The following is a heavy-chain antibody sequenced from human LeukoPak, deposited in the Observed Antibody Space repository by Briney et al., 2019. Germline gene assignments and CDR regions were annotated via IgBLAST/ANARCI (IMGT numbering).Heavy chain of an antibody. CDR1: GFTFSSYS. D-gene: IGHD6-19*01. Sequence: PGGSLRLSCAASGFTFSSYSMNWVRQAPGKGLEWVSSISSSSSYIYCADSVKGRFTISRDNAKNSLYLQMNSLRAEDTAVYYCARAAVAGTYYYYMDVWGKGTTVTVSS. V-gene: IGHV3-21*01. CDR3: ARAAVAGTYYYYMDV. J-gene: IGHJ6*03. CDR2: ISSSSSYI.